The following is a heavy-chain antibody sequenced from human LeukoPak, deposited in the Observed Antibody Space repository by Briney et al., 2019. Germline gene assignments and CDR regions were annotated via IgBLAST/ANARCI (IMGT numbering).Heavy chain of an antibody. CDR2: IIPILGIA. Sequence: ASVKVSCKASGGTFSSYAISWVRQAPGQGLEWMGRIIPILGIANYAQKFQGRVTITADKSTSTAYMELSSLRSEDTAVYYCATHDRGAVPTAGAFDIWGQGTMVTVSS. D-gene: IGHD1-1*01. CDR3: ATHDRGAVPTAGAFDI. J-gene: IGHJ3*02. CDR1: GGTFSSYA. V-gene: IGHV1-69*04.